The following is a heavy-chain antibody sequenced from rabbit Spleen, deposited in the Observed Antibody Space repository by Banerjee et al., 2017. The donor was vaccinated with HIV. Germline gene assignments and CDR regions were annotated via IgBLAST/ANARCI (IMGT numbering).Heavy chain of an antibody. J-gene: IGHJ4*01. Sequence: EESGGGLVQPEGSLALTCKASGFTISSSYWICWVRQAPGKGLEWIACIYAGSSGSTYYASWAKGRFTISKTSSTTVTLQMTSLTAADTATYFCTIATMTMVITDLWGQGTLVTVS. CDR1: GFTISSSYW. CDR2: IYAGSSGST. CDR3: TIATMTMVITDL. V-gene: IGHV1S45*01. D-gene: IGHD2-1*01.